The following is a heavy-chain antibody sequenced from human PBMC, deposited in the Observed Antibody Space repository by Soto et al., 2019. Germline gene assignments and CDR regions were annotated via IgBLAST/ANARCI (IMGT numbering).Heavy chain of an antibody. V-gene: IGHV4-4*02. CDR3: ARSRDGWCGRAV. CDR2: IFHNGGP. D-gene: IGHD2-8*01. J-gene: IGHJ6*02. Sequence: QVQLQESGPGLVRPSETLSLRCFVSGDSISGFNWWTWVRQSPGQGLEWIGEIFHNGGPKYNPSLTSRVTISVDKCKSPFALTLTSVTAADTAIYYGARSRDGWCGRAVWGQGTTVAVSS. CDR1: GDSISGFNW.